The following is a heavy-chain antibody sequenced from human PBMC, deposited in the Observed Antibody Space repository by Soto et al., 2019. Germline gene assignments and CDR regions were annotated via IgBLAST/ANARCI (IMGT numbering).Heavy chain of an antibody. CDR3: AKDVRLTSRGNWFDP. CDR1: GFTFSSSA. V-gene: IGHV3-23*01. D-gene: IGHD3-16*01. CDR2: MISAGTT. J-gene: IGHJ5*02. Sequence: SGGSLRLSCTASGFTFSSSALSWVRQAPGQGLEWVSAMISAGTTYYADSVRGRFTISRDNSKNTIYLQMNSLRAEDTAVYYCAKDVRLTSRGNWFDPWGQGTLVTVSS.